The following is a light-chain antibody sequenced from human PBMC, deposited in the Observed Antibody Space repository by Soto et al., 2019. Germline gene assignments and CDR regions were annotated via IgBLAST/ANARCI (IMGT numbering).Light chain of an antibody. CDR3: SSQAVSSTQV. Sequence: QSVLTQPASVSGSPGQSITISCTGTSSDIGGYNYVSWYQQHPGKAPKLMIYDVSNRPSGVSNRFSGSKSGNTASLTISGLKAEDEADYYCSSQAVSSTQVFGGGTKVTVL. V-gene: IGLV2-14*01. J-gene: IGLJ2*01. CDR2: DVS. CDR1: SSDIGGYNY.